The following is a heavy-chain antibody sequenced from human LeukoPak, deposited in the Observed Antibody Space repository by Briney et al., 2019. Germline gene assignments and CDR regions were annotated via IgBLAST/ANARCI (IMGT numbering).Heavy chain of an antibody. CDR3: ARLHYDFWSGYYMGRFDY. Sequence: PSETLSLTCTVSGGSISSSSYYWGWIRQPPGKGLEWIGSIYYSGSTYYNPSLKGRVTISVDTSKNQFSLKLSSVTAADTAVYYCARLHYDFWSGYYMGRFDYWGREPWSPSPQ. CDR1: GGSISSSSYY. D-gene: IGHD3-3*01. CDR2: IYYSGST. V-gene: IGHV4-39*01. J-gene: IGHJ4*02.